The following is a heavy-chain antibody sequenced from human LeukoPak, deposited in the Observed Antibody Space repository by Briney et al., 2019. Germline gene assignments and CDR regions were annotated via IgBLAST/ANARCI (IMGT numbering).Heavy chain of an antibody. CDR3: ATDESWSDC. V-gene: IGHV3-21*01. CDR1: GFTFSSYS. J-gene: IGHJ4*02. CDR2: ISSSSSYI. D-gene: IGHD1-26*01. Sequence: PGGSLRLSCAASGFTFSSYSMNWVRQAPGKGLEWVSSISSSSSYIYYADSVKGRFTISRDNAKNSLFLQMNSLRAEDTAVYYCATDESWSDCWGQGTLVTVSS.